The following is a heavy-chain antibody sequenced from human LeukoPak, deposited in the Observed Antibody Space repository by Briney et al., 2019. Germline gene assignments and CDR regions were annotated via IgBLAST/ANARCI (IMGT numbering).Heavy chain of an antibody. J-gene: IGHJ4*02. Sequence: SETLSLTCTASGGSISSGGYYWSWIRQHPGKGLEWIGYIYYSGSTYYNPSLKSRVTISVDTSKNQFSLKLSSVTAADTAVYYCARLRPRYSSWSYFDYWGQGTLVTVSS. CDR3: ARLRPRYSSWSYFDY. D-gene: IGHD6-6*01. CDR2: IYYSGST. V-gene: IGHV4-31*03. CDR1: GGSISSGGYY.